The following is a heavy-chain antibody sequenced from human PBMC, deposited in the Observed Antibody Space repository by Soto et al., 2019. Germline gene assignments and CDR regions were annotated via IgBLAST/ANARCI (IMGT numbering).Heavy chain of an antibody. J-gene: IGHJ4*02. CDR2: VYYNGDT. D-gene: IGHD2-15*01. CDR1: GASINPYY. CDR3: ERYYCAGGTCYHFEH. V-gene: IGHV4-59*01. Sequence: NPSETLSLTCTVSGASINPYYWSWIRQPPGKGLEWIGYVYYNGDTNSNPSLKSRVSISVETSKNQFSLRLSSVTTADTAIYYCERYYCAGGTCYHFEHWSQGTLVTVSS.